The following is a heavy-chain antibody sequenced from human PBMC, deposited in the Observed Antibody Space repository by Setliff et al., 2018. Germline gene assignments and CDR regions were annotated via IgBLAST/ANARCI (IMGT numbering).Heavy chain of an antibody. CDR3: ARPSAGYSRPFDV. J-gene: IGHJ3*01. CDR2: IYPGDSDNI. V-gene: IGHV5-51*01. D-gene: IGHD2-15*01. Sequence: PGESLKISCKDSGYSFSISWIGWVRQMPGKGLDWMGIIYPGDSDNIRYSPSFQGQVTISADKSINTAYLQWNSLKASDTAMYYCARPSAGYSRPFDVWGQGTMVTVSS. CDR1: GYSFSISW.